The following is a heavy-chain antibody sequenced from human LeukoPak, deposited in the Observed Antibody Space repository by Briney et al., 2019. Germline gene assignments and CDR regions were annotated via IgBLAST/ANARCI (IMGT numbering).Heavy chain of an antibody. CDR1: GYTFTNYG. V-gene: IGHV1-18*01. CDR2: ISAYNGNT. D-gene: IGHD3-10*01. J-gene: IGHJ4*02. CDR3: AREEVRYGSGSLGVDY. Sequence: GASVKVSCKASGYTFTNYGISWVRQAPGQGLEWMGWISAYNGNTNYAQKLQGRVTMTTDTSTSTAYMELRSLRSDDTAVYYCAREEVRYGSGSLGVDYWGQGTLVTVSS.